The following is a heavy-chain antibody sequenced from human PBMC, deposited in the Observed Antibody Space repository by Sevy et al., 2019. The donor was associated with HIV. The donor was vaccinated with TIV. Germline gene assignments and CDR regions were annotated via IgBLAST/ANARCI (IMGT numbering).Heavy chain of an antibody. CDR2: ISNSGTSM. D-gene: IGHD4-17*01. Sequence: GGSLRLSCVASGFTFSSYEMNWVRQAPGKGLEWVSYISNSGTSMYYSDSVKGRFTISRDNARNSLYLQMNSLRAEDTAVYYCARDLPPSATTVAYFDCWGQGTLVTVSS. J-gene: IGHJ4*02. CDR1: GFTFSSYE. CDR3: ARDLPPSATTVAYFDC. V-gene: IGHV3-48*03.